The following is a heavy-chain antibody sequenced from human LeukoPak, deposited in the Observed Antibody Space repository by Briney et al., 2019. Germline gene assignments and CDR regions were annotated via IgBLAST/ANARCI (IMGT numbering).Heavy chain of an antibody. CDR3: ARLDSSGYYPFDD. CDR2: IHPGDSDT. Sequence: GESLKISCKGSGYRFTSYWIGWVRQMPGKGLGWMGIIHPGDSDTRYSPTFQGQVTISADKSISAAYLQWSSLKASDTAMYYCARLDSSGYYPFDDWGQGTLVTVSS. V-gene: IGHV5-51*01. D-gene: IGHD3-22*01. J-gene: IGHJ4*02. CDR1: GYRFTSYW.